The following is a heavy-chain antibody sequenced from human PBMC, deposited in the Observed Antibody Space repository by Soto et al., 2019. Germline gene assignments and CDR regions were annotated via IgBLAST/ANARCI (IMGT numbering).Heavy chain of an antibody. V-gene: IGHV4-30-2*01. CDR3: ARSGGGYGDYDY. Sequence: QLQLQESGSGLVEPSQTLSLTCSVSGGSISSGGYFWNWIRQPPGKGLEWIGYSYHSGSTNYNPSLKSRVTISVDKSKNQFALKLSSVTAADTALYYCARSGGGYGDYDYWGQGTLVTVSS. CDR2: SYHSGST. CDR1: GGSISSGGYF. J-gene: IGHJ4*02. D-gene: IGHD4-17*01.